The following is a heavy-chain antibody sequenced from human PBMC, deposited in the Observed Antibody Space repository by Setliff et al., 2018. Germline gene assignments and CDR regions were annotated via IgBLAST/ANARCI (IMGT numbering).Heavy chain of an antibody. CDR1: GGSFSYYY. CDR3: ARHKSNGSGSYPSLYMDV. V-gene: IGHV4-34*01. D-gene: IGHD3-10*01. J-gene: IGHJ6*03. CDR2: INHSGST. Sequence: SETLSLTCAVYGGSFSYYYWTWIRQPPGKGLEWIGEINHSGSTNYNPSLKSRVTISVDTSKNQFSLKVNSVTAADTAVYYCARHKSNGSGSYPSLYMDVWGKGIMVTVSS.